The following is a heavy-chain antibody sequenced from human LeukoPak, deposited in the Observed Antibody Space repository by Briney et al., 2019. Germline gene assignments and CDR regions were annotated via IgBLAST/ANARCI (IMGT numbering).Heavy chain of an antibody. Sequence: GGSLRLSCAASGLIFSSSAMSWVRQAPGKGLQWVSAISGSGDSTQYADSVKGRFTISRDNSKNTLYLQMHSLRAEDTAIYYCAKDQGSDYAPYGSATQFHWGQGAWSPSPQ. D-gene: IGHD4-17*01. CDR3: AKDQGSDYAPYGSATQFH. V-gene: IGHV3-23*01. CDR1: GLIFSSSA. CDR2: ISGSGDST. J-gene: IGHJ1*01.